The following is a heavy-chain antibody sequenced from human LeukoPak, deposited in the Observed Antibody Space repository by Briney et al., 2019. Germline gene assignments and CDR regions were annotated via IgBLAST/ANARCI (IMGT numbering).Heavy chain of an antibody. CDR1: GYTFTSYG. Sequence: ASVKVSCKASGYTFTSYGISWVRQAPGQGLEWMGWMNPNSGNTGYAQKFQGRVTITRNTSISTAYMELSSLRSEDTAVYYCARAPLGWLGIVGATTGYYYMDVWGKGTTVTVSS. D-gene: IGHD1-26*01. J-gene: IGHJ6*03. CDR2: MNPNSGNT. CDR3: ARAPLGWLGIVGATTGYYYMDV. V-gene: IGHV1-8*03.